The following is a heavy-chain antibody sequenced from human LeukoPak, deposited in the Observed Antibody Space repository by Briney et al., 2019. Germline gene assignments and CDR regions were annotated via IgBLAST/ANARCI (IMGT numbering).Heavy chain of an antibody. Sequence: PSETLSLTCTVCGGSINSHYWSWIRQPPAKGLEWIGYIYYSGSTNYNPSLKSRVTISVDTSNNQFSLKLTSVTAADTAVYYCARGLGEGYPDYWGPGTLVTVSA. D-gene: IGHD5-24*01. CDR2: IYYSGST. V-gene: IGHV4-59*11. J-gene: IGHJ4*02. CDR3: ARGLGEGYPDY. CDR1: GGSINSHY.